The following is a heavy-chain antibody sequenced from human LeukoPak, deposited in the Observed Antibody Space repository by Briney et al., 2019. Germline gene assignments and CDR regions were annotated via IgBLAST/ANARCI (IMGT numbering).Heavy chain of an antibody. J-gene: IGHJ3*02. CDR2: INPNSGGT. D-gene: IGHD2-2*01. V-gene: IGHV1-2*02. Sequence: ASVKVSCKASGYTFTVYYMHWVRQAPGQGLEWMGGINPNSGGTNYAKKFQGRVTITRDTTISTAYMEQSRLRSAAAAVYYCSRAGGVYQLSHNDAFDIWGQGTMVTVSS. CDR1: GYTFTVYY. CDR3: SRAGGVYQLSHNDAFDI.